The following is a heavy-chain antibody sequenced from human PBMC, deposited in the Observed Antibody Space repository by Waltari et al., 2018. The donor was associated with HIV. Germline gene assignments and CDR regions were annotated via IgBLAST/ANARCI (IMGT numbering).Heavy chain of an antibody. CDR1: GGSFSGYY. CDR3: ARGPDSSGPDW. D-gene: IGHD3-22*01. V-gene: IGHV4-34*01. J-gene: IGHJ4*02. CDR2: INHSGST. Sequence: QVQLQQWGAGLLKPSETLSLTCAVYGGSFSGYYCSWIRQPPGKGLEWIGEINHSGSTNYNPSLKSRVTISVDTSKNQFSLKLSSVTAADTAVYYCARGPDSSGPDWWGQGTLVTVSS.